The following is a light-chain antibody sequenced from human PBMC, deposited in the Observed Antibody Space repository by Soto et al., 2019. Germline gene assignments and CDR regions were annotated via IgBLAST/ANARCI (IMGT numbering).Light chain of an antibody. CDR3: EQYGSSPFT. Sequence: EIVLTQSPGTLSLSPGERATLSCRASQSVSSSYLAWYQQKPGQAPRLLIYGASSRDTGIPDRFSGSGSGTDFTLTISRLEPEDFAAYYCEQYGSSPFTSGPGTKVDI. J-gene: IGKJ3*01. CDR1: QSVSSSY. V-gene: IGKV3-20*01. CDR2: GAS.